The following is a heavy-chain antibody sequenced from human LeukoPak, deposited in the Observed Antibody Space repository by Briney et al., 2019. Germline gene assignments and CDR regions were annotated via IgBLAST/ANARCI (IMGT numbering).Heavy chain of an antibody. Sequence: GGSLRLSCAASGFTFSSYWMSWVRQAPGKGLEWVANIKQDGSEKYYVDSVKGRFTISRDNAKNSLYLQMNSLRAEDTAVYYCAREGFEYSSPEDYWGQGTLVTVSS. CDR2: IKQDGSEK. D-gene: IGHD6-6*01. V-gene: IGHV3-7*01. CDR1: GFTFSSYW. CDR3: AREGFEYSSPEDY. J-gene: IGHJ4*02.